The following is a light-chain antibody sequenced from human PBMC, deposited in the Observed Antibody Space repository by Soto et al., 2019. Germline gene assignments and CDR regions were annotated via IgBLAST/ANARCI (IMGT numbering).Light chain of an antibody. CDR1: QSVNSSY. CDR3: QQYGNSRIT. Sequence: IVLTQSPGTLSLFPGERASLSCRASQSVNSSYLAWYRHKPGQAPRLLIYGTSSRATGTPDRLSGSGSGTDFTLTISRLEPEDFAVYYCQQYGNSRITFGQGTRLEIK. V-gene: IGKV3-20*01. J-gene: IGKJ5*01. CDR2: GTS.